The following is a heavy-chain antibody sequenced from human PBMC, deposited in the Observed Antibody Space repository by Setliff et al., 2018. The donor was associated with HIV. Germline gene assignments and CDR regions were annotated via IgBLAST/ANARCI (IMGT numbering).Heavy chain of an antibody. CDR1: GGSFSAYY. CDR2: INHSGST. Sequence: PSETLSLTCAVYGGSFSAYYWSWIRQPPGKGLEWIGEINHSGSTYSDSTNYNPSLKSRVTISLDTSKNQFSLKLRSVTAADAAVYYCASRYSSLGHFQHWGQGTLVTVPQ. J-gene: IGHJ1*01. CDR3: ASRYSSLGHFQH. V-gene: IGHV4-34*01. D-gene: IGHD6-13*01.